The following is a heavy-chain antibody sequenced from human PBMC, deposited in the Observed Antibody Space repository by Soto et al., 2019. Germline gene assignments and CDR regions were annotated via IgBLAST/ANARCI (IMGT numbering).Heavy chain of an antibody. CDR1: GFTFSSYS. CDR3: ARGVIAVAGPI. Sequence: PGGSLRLSCAASGFTFSSYSMNWVRQAPGKGLEWVSSISSSSSYIYYADSVKGRFTISRDNAKNSLYLQTNSLRAEDTAAYYCARGVIAVAGPIWGQGTLVTVSS. J-gene: IGHJ4*02. CDR2: ISSSSSYI. D-gene: IGHD6-19*01. V-gene: IGHV3-21*01.